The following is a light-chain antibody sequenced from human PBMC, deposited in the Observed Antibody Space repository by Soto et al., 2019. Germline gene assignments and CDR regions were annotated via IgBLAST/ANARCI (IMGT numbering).Light chain of an antibody. Sequence: QSALTQPASVSGSPGQSITISCTGTSSDVGSYNLVSWYQQHPGKAPKLMIYEVDKRPSGVSNRFSGSKSGNTASLTISGLQAEDGGDYYCCSYAGSSTQVFGGGTKLTVL. CDR3: CSYAGSSTQV. CDR2: EVD. V-gene: IGLV2-23*02. CDR1: SSDVGSYNL. J-gene: IGLJ2*01.